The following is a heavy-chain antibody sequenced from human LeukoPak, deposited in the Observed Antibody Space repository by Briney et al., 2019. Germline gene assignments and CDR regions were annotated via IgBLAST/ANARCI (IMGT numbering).Heavy chain of an antibody. CDR3: AKGPLRGTTAAIDY. D-gene: IGHD1-1*01. V-gene: IGHV3-30*18. CDR1: GFTFRNYV. Sequence: GGSLRLSCAASGFTFRNYVIHWVRQAPGKGLEWVAVISYDGRNKHYPDSVKGRFTISRDISTDTLWLQMDSLRTEDTAVYYCAKGPLRGTTAAIDYWGQGTLVTVSS. J-gene: IGHJ4*02. CDR2: ISYDGRNK.